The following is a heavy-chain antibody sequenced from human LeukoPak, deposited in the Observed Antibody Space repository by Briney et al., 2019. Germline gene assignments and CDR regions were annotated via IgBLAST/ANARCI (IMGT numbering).Heavy chain of an antibody. Sequence: PGGSLRLSCAASGFTFSSYAVSWVRQAPGKGLEWVSAISGSGGSTYYADSVKGRFTISRDNSKNTLYLQMNSLRAEDTAVYYCAKQGAPTKYSSSHLRKGTYFDYWGQGTLVTVSS. D-gene: IGHD6-13*01. CDR2: ISGSGGST. J-gene: IGHJ4*02. CDR3: AKQGAPTKYSSSHLRKGTYFDY. V-gene: IGHV3-23*01. CDR1: GFTFSSYA.